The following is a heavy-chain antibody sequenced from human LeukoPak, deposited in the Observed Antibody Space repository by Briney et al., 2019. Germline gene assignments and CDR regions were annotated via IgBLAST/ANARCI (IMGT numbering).Heavy chain of an antibody. CDR3: ARVGAAGTAYFDY. CDR1: GGSLSSYY. D-gene: IGHD6-13*01. V-gene: IGHV4-59*12. J-gene: IGHJ4*02. CDR2: IYYSGST. Sequence: SETLSLTCTVPGGSLSSYYWSWIRQPPGKGLEWIGDIYYSGSTNYNPSLKSRVTISVDTSKNQFSLKLSSVTAADTAVYYCARVGAAGTAYFDYWGQGTLVTVSS.